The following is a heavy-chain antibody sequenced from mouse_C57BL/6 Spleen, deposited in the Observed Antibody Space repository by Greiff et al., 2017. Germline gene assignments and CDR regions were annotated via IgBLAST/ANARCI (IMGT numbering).Heavy chain of an antibody. J-gene: IGHJ4*01. V-gene: IGHV5-17*01. CDR3: ARPGVSGYVGYAMDY. CDR2: ISSGSSTI. CDR1: GFTFSDYG. D-gene: IGHD3-2*02. Sequence: DVHLVESGGGLVKPGGSLKLSCAASGFTFSDYGMHWVRQAPEKGLEWVAYISSGSSTIYYADTVKGRFTISRDNAKNTLFLQMTSLRSEDTAMYYCARPGVSGYVGYAMDYWGQGTSVTVSS.